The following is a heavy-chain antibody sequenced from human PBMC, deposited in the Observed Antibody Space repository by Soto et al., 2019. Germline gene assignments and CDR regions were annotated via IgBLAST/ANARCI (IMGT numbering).Heavy chain of an antibody. J-gene: IGHJ4*02. CDR1: GFTFSSYA. V-gene: IGHV3-23*01. CDR2: ISGSGGST. D-gene: IGHD3-9*01. Sequence: GGSLRLSCAASGFTFSSYAMSWVRQAPGKGPEWVSAISGSGGSTYYADSVKGRFTISRDNSKNTLYLQMNSLRAEDTAVYYCARAGAYYDILTGYYNAYYFDYWGQGTLVTVSS. CDR3: ARAGAYYDILTGYYNAYYFDY.